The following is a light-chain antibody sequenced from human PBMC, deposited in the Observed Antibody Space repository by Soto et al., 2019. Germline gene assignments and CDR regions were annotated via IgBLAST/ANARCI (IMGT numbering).Light chain of an antibody. CDR1: SSDVGGYNY. CDR3: SSYTSSSIV. J-gene: IGLJ1*01. Sequence: SALTQPASVSGSPGQSITISCTGTSSDVGGYNYVSWYQRHPGKAPKLMIYDVSNRPSGVSNRFSGSKSGNTASLTISGLQAEDEADYYCSSYTSSSIVFGTGTKLTVL. V-gene: IGLV2-14*01. CDR2: DVS.